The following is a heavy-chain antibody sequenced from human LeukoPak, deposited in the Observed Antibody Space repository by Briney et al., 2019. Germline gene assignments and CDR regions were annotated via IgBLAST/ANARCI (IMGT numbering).Heavy chain of an antibody. CDR3: ARELIMTTVAINYYYYMDV. J-gene: IGHJ6*03. V-gene: IGHV3-7*01. CDR1: AVTFSSYW. D-gene: IGHD4-17*01. Sequence: GGSLRLFCSAAAVTFSSYWMSWVRQAPGKGLVWVANIKQDGSEKYYVDSVKGRFTISRDNAKNSLYLQMNSLRAEDTAVYYCARELIMTTVAINYYYYMDVWGKGTTVTVSS. CDR2: IKQDGSEK.